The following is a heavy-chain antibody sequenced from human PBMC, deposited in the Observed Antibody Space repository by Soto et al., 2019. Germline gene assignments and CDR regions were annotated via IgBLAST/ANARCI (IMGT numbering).Heavy chain of an antibody. CDR3: ARLRVAARPSAFDI. V-gene: IGHV5-51*01. D-gene: IGHD6-6*01. J-gene: IGHJ3*02. CDR2: IYPGDSDT. Sequence: GGSLKISCKGSGYSFISYWSGWVRQIPGKGLERRGVIYPGDSDTRYSPSFQGQVTISADKSISTAYLQWSSLTTSDTAKHYCARLRVAARPSAFDIWGQGTMVTASS. CDR1: GYSFISYW.